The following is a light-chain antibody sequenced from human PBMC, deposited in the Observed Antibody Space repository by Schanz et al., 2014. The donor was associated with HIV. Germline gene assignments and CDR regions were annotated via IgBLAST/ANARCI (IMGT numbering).Light chain of an antibody. CDR2: GTS. J-gene: IGKJ2*01. CDR1: QFISNTY. V-gene: IGKV3-20*01. Sequence: EVVLTQSPGTLSLSPGERASLSCRASQFISNTYLAWYQQKPAQAPRLLIHGTSNRASGIPDRFSGSGSGTDFTLTITRLEPEDFAVYFCQQYGDSLPYTFGQGTRLDIK. CDR3: QQYGDSLPYT.